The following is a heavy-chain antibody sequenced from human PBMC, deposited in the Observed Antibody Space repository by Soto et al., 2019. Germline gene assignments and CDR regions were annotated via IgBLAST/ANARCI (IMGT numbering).Heavy chain of an antibody. D-gene: IGHD2-2*01. V-gene: IGHV3-23*01. J-gene: IGHJ6*02. CDR1: GFTFSSYA. CDR3: AKRYCSSTSCYAGGYYYYGMDV. Sequence: GGSLRLSCAASGFTFSSYAMSWVRQAPGKGLEWVSAISGSGGSTYYADSVKGRFTISRENSKNTLYLQMNSLRAEDTAVYYCAKRYCSSTSCYAGGYYYYGMDVWGQGTTVTVSS. CDR2: ISGSGGST.